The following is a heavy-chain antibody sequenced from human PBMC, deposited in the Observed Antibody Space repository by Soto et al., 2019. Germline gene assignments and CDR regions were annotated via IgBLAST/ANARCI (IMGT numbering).Heavy chain of an antibody. CDR2: ISYDGSNK. CDR1: GFTFSSYA. CDR3: ARDGRGYSCYLYY. V-gene: IGHV3-30-3*01. D-gene: IGHD5-12*01. J-gene: IGHJ4*02. Sequence: GGSLRLSCAASGFTFSSYAMHWVRQAPGKGLEWVAVISYDGSNKYYADSVKGRFTISRDNSKNTLYLQMNSLRAEDTAVYYCARDGRGYSCYLYYWGQGTLVTVSS.